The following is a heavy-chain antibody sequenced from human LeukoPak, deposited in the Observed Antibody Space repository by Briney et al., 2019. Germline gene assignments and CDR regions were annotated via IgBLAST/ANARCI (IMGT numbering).Heavy chain of an antibody. J-gene: IGHJ4*02. D-gene: IGHD4-23*01. CDR1: GFTFSSYA. CDR2: ISYDGSNK. V-gene: IGHV3-30-3*01. Sequence: GGSLRLSCAASGFTFSSYAMHWVRQAPGKGLEWVAVISYDGSNKYYADSVKGRFTISRDNSKNTLYLQMNSLRAEDTAVYYCARDFGGPRYYFDYWGQGTLVTVSS. CDR3: ARDFGGPRYYFDY.